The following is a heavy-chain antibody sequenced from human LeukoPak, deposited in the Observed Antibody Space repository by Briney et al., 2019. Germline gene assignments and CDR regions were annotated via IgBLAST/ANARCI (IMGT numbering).Heavy chain of an antibody. D-gene: IGHD3-22*01. Sequence: ASVKVSCKASGYTFTSYYMHWVRQAPGQGLEWMGIINPSGGSTSYAQKFQGRVTMSRDTSTSTVYMELSSLRSEDTAVYYCGRADSSGYYGFDYWGQGTLVTVSS. J-gene: IGHJ4*02. CDR3: GRADSSGYYGFDY. CDR2: INPSGGST. CDR1: GYTFTSYY. V-gene: IGHV1-46*01.